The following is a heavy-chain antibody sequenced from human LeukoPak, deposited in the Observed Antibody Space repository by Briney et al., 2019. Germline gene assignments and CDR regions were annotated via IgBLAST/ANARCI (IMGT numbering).Heavy chain of an antibody. CDR3: ARVSTAVSLAIDS. V-gene: IGHV3-23*01. D-gene: IGHD6-13*01. Sequence: PGGSLRLSCAASGFTFSNYAMSWVRQAPGKGLQWVSTISGSGGSTYYADSVKGRFTISRDNSKNTLYLQMNSLRAEDTAVYYCARVSTAVSLAIDSWGQGTLVTVST. CDR2: ISGSGGST. CDR1: GFTFSNYA. J-gene: IGHJ4*02.